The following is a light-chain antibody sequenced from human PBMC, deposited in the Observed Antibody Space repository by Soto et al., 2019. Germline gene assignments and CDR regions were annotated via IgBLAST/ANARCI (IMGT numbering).Light chain of an antibody. J-gene: IGKJ1*01. Sequence: ILRTPSSPTPFVAPGERATRSCRARQTSNSNVAWYQQRPGQAPRLLIYRASARATGIPARFSGSGSGTEFTLTIGSLQSEDSAVYYCQQYQNLWTFGQGTKVDIK. CDR1: QTSNSN. CDR2: RAS. CDR3: QQYQNLWT. V-gene: IGKV3-15*01.